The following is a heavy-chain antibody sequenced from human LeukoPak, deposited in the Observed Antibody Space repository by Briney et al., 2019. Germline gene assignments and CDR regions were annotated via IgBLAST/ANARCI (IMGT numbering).Heavy chain of an antibody. CDR2: ISSSSSYI. Sequence: GGSLRLSCAASGFTFSSYSMNWVRQAPGKGLEWVSSISSSSSYIYYAGSVKGRFTISRDNAKNSLYLQMNSLRAEDTAVYYCARGGTEFDPWGQGTLVTVSS. V-gene: IGHV3-21*01. CDR3: ARGGTEFDP. J-gene: IGHJ5*02. CDR1: GFTFSSYS. D-gene: IGHD3-16*01.